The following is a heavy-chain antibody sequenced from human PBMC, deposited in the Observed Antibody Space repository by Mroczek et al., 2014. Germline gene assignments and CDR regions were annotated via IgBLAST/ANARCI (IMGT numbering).Heavy chain of an antibody. CDR1: GGSISSYY. CDR3: ARASTTVTTYDY. CDR2: IYYSGST. V-gene: IGHV4-59*01. J-gene: IGHJ4*02. Sequence: KESGPGLVKPSETLSLTCTVSGGSISSYYWSWIRQPPGKGLEWIGYIYYSGSTNYNPSLKSRVTISVDTSKNQFSLKLSSVTAADTAVYYCARASTTVTTYDYWGQGTLVTVSS. D-gene: IGHD4-17*01.